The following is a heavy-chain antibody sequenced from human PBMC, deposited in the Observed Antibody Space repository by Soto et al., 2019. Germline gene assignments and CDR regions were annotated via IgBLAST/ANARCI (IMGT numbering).Heavy chain of an antibody. Sequence: QVQLVQSGAEVKKPGTSVKVSCKASGYTFSTYDISWVRQATGQGLEWMGWMNPNTGNTGYAKKFRGRVTMTRNASTGTAYMELSSLRSEDTAVYYCARRKERSGPHYFDAWGQGTLVTVSS. CDR1: GYTFSTYD. CDR2: MNPNTGNT. D-gene: IGHD6-25*01. J-gene: IGHJ4*02. V-gene: IGHV1-8*01. CDR3: ARRKERSGPHYFDA.